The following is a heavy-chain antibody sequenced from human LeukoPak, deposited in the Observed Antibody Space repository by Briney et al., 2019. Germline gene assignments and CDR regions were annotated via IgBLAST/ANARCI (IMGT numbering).Heavy chain of an antibody. V-gene: IGHV3-73*01. CDR2: IRSKANSYAT. CDR1: GFTFSGSS. CDR3: TSHGSRWEHDY. D-gene: IGHD1-26*01. Sequence: GGSLKLSCAASGFTFSGSSMHWVRQASGTGLEWVGRIRSKANSYATAYAASVNGRFTISRDDSKNTAYLQMNSLKTEDTAVYYCTSHGSRWEHDYWGQGTLVTVSS. J-gene: IGHJ4*02.